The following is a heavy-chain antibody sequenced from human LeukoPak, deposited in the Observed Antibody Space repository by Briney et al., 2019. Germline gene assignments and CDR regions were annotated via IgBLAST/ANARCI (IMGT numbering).Heavy chain of an antibody. D-gene: IGHD1-26*01. J-gene: IGHJ4*02. CDR3: ARDEVGAPPIDH. CDR2: IRGDGGLF. CDR1: GFTFSSHW. Sequence: GGSLRLSCEASGFTFSSHWMHWVRQAPGKGLVWIANIRGDGGLFGYADSVKGRFTISRDNAKNTLYLQMNGLRDEDTAVYYYARDEVGAPPIDHWGQATLVTVSS. V-gene: IGHV3-74*01.